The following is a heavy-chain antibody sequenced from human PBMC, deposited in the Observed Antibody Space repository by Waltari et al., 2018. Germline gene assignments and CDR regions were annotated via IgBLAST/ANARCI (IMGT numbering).Heavy chain of an antibody. D-gene: IGHD6-19*01. CDR2: INHNASP. V-gene: IGHV4-34*01. CDR3: ARGWLQVAPPYYYYMDV. J-gene: IGHJ6*03. CDR1: GGSFSGSY. Sequence: VQLLQWGAGLLKPSETLSLTCAVYGGSFSGSYLSWLRQLPGKGLEWLGEINHNASPDYNPSLKSRATISIETSKNQFSLKLDSVTAADTGVYYCARGWLQVAPPYYYYMDVWDRGTAVTVSS.